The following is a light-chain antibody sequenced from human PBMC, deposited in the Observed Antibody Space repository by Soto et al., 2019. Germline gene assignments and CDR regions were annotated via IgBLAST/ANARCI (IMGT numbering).Light chain of an antibody. CDR1: SSDVGRYNY. V-gene: IGLV2-14*01. J-gene: IGLJ1*01. CDR3: SSYTSRRTYV. CDR2: DVS. Sequence: QSALTQPASVSGSPGQSITISCTGTSSDVGRYNYVSWYQQHAGKPPKLMIYDVSNRPSGVSNLFSGSKSGNTASLTISGLQTAYEADYYCSSYTSRRTYVFGTGTKVTVL.